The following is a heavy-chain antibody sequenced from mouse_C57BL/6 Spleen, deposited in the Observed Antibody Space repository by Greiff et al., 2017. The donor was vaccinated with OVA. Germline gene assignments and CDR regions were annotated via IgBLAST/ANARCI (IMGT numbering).Heavy chain of an antibody. CDR2: ISSGSSTI. J-gene: IGHJ2*01. Sequence: EVMLVESGGGLVKPGGSLKLSCAASGFTFSDYGMHWVRQAPEKGLEWVAYISSGSSTIYYADTVKGRFTISRDNAKNTLFLQMTSLRSEDTAMYYCARGAVVAYYFDYWGQGTTLTVSS. V-gene: IGHV5-17*01. CDR1: GFTFSDYG. D-gene: IGHD1-1*01. CDR3: ARGAVVAYYFDY.